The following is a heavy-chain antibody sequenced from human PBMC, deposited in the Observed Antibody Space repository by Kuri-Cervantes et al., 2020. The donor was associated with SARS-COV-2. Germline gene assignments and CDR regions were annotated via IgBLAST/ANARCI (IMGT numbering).Heavy chain of an antibody. D-gene: IGHD4-23*01. Sequence: SVKVSCKASGGTFSSYAISWVRQAPGQGLEWMGGIIPIFGIANYAQKFQGRVTITADKSTSTAYMELSSLRSEDTAVYYCARDSGGRPSTVVTVDYWGQGTLVTVSS. J-gene: IGHJ4*02. CDR2: IIPIFGIA. CDR3: ARDSGGRPSTVVTVDY. CDR1: GGTFSSYA. V-gene: IGHV1-69*10.